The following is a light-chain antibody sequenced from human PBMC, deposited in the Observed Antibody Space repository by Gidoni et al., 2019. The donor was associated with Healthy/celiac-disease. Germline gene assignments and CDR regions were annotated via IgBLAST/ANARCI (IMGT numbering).Light chain of an antibody. CDR1: QSVSSY. V-gene: IGKV3-11*01. CDR3: QQRSNGGLT. J-gene: IGKJ4*01. Sequence: DIVLTQSPATLSLSPGERATLSCRASQSVSSYLAWYQQKPGQAPRLLIYDASNRATGIPARFSGSGSGTDFTLTISSLEPEDFAVYYCQQRSNGGLTFGGGTKVEIK. CDR2: DAS.